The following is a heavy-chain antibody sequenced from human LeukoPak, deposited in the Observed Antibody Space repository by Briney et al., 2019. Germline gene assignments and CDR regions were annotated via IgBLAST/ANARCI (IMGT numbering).Heavy chain of an antibody. J-gene: IGHJ5*02. CDR1: GGTISPYY. V-gene: IGHV4-59*01. CDR3: AREVGDSDSDNWFDP. Sequence: SETLPLTRAGSGGTISPYYWSWIRQPPGRGLDGVGDIYYSGSTNYSHSLKGRVTISIDTSENQVSMILRSVTAADTAVYYCAREVGDSDSDNWFDPWGQGTLVTVSS. CDR2: IYYSGST. D-gene: IGHD2-21*02.